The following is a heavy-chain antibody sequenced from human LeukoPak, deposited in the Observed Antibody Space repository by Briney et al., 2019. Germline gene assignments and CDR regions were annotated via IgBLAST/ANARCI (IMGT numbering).Heavy chain of an antibody. V-gene: IGHV3-7*03. Sequence: GGSLRLSCAASGFTVSSNYMSWVRQAPGKGLEWVANIKQDGGEIYYVDSVKGRFTISRDNARNSVYLQMTSLRVEDTAVYYCARALDVWGQGTAVTVSS. CDR2: IKQDGGEI. CDR1: GFTVSSNY. CDR3: ARALDV. J-gene: IGHJ6*02.